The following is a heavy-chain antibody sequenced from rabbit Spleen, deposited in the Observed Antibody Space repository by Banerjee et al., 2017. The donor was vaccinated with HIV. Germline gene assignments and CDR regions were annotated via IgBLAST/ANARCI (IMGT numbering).Heavy chain of an antibody. J-gene: IGHJ6*01. D-gene: IGHD8-1*01. CDR3: ARDTGSSFSSYGMDL. CDR1: GVSFNFNNY. CDR2: IASGSSGFT. V-gene: IGHV1S45*01. Sequence: QEQLVESGGGLVKPEGSLKLSCTASGVSFNFNNYMCWVRQAPGKGLEWISCIASGSSGFTYSATWAKGRFTISKTSSTTVTLQMTSLTVADTATYFCARDTGSSFSSYGMDLWGQGTLVTVS.